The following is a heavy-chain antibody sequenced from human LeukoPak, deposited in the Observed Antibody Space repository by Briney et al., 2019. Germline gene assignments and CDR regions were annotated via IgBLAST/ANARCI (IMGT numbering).Heavy chain of an antibody. J-gene: IGHJ3*02. Sequence: GGSLRLSCAASGFTFSSYAMSWVRQAPGKGLEWVSSISSSSSYIYYADSVKGRFTISRDNAKNSLYLQMNSLRAEDTAVYYCARDPPTTNSLAGAFDIWGQGTMVTVSS. CDR2: ISSSSSYI. CDR1: GFTFSSYA. D-gene: IGHD4-17*01. V-gene: IGHV3-21*01. CDR3: ARDPPTTNSLAGAFDI.